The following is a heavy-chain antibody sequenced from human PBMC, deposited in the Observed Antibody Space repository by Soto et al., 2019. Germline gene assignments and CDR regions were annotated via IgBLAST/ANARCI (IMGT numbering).Heavy chain of an antibody. J-gene: IGHJ3*01. CDR2: ISPNNGAT. D-gene: IGHD2-15*01. CDR3: ARGGEFCSTGSCNSSLGDAFDV. Sequence: QVQLVQSGAEVKKPGASMKVSCKASGYTFSDYYMHWVRQAPGQGLECMGWISPNNGATNYAQKFQDRVTMTRDASITTAYMELSRLRPDDTAVYYCARGGEFCSTGSCNSSLGDAFDVWGQGTTVTVSS. V-gene: IGHV1-2*02. CDR1: GYTFSDYY.